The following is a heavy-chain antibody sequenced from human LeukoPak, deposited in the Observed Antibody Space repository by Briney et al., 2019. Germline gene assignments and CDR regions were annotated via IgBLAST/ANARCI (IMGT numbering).Heavy chain of an antibody. Sequence: SETLSLTCTVSGGSLSSYYWIWIRQPPGKGLEWIGYICYSGSTNYNPSLKSRVTISVDTSKNQFSLKLSSVTAADTAVYYCARARYYDSSGYPGPDYWGQGTLVTVSS. CDR1: GGSLSSYY. D-gene: IGHD3-22*01. CDR2: ICYSGST. J-gene: IGHJ4*02. CDR3: ARARYYDSSGYPGPDY. V-gene: IGHV4-59*01.